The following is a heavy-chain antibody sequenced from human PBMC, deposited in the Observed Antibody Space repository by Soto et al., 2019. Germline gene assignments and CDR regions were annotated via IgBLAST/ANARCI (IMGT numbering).Heavy chain of an antibody. V-gene: IGHV3-33*01. CDR3: ARDRVAGNFDH. CDR1: GFTFGSYG. J-gene: IGHJ4*02. D-gene: IGHD6-19*01. Sequence: GGSLRLSCAASGFTFGSYGMHWVRQAPGKGLEWVAVIWYDGSNKYYADSVKGRFTISRDNSKNTLYLQMNSLRAEDTAVYYCARDRVAGNFDHWGQGTLVTVSS. CDR2: IWYDGSNK.